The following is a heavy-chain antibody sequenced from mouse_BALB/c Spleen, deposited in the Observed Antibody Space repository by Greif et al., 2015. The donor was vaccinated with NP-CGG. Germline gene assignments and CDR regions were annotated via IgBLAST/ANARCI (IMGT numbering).Heavy chain of an antibody. CDR3: ASYYYGRSVFDY. V-gene: IGHV14-3*02. J-gene: IGHJ2*01. D-gene: IGHD1-1*01. CDR1: GFNIKDTY. Sequence: VQLQQSGAELVKPGASVKLSCTASGFNIKDTYMHWVKQRPEQGLEWIGRIDPANGNTKYDPKFQGKATITADTSSNTAYLQLSSLTSEDTAVYYCASYYYGRSVFDYWGQGTTLTVSS. CDR2: IDPANGNT.